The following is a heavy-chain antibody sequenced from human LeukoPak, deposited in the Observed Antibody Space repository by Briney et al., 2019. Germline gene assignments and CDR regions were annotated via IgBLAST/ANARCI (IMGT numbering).Heavy chain of an antibody. J-gene: IGHJ4*02. Sequence: GGSLRLSCAAPGFTFSSYGMHWVRQAPGKGLEWVAFIRYDGSNKYYADSVKGRFTISRDNGKNSLYLQMNSLRAEDTAVYYCARGGSYSHWGQGTLVTVSS. CDR3: ARGGSYSH. CDR2: IRYDGSNK. V-gene: IGHV3-30*02. CDR1: GFTFSSYG. D-gene: IGHD1-26*01.